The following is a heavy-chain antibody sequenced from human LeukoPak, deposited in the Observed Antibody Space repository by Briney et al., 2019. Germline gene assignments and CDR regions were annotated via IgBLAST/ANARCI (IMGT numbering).Heavy chain of an antibody. D-gene: IGHD3-22*01. CDR2: ISAGNSFI. CDR1: GFRFTSYG. Sequence: VGSLRLSCAASGFRFTSYGMNWVRQAPGKGLEWVSSISAGNSFISYADSLRGRFTISRDNAKNSVYLQMNSLRAEDTALYYCVRLRRNSDRSDYYYYYNFWGQGILVTLST. J-gene: IGHJ4*02. CDR3: VRLRRNSDRSDYYYYYNF. V-gene: IGHV3-21*01.